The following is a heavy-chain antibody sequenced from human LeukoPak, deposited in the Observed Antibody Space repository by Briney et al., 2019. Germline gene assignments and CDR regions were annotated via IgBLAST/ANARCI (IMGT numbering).Heavy chain of an antibody. V-gene: IGHV4-30-2*01. Sequence: SETLSLTCTVSGGSISSGGYYWSWIRQPPGKGLEWIGYIYHSGSTYYNPSLKSRVTISVDRSKNQFSLKPSSVTAADTAVYYCARVPYDDYGDYYFDYWGQGTLVTVSS. J-gene: IGHJ4*02. CDR1: GGSISSGGYY. CDR2: IYHSGST. D-gene: IGHD4-17*01. CDR3: ARVPYDDYGDYYFDY.